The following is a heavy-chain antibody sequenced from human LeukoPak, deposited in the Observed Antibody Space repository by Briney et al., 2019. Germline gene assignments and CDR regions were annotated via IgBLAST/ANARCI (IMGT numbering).Heavy chain of an antibody. CDR1: GYTFTSYG. V-gene: IGHV1-8*03. Sequence: ASVKVSCKASGYTFTSYGIIWVRQATGQGLEWMGWMNPNSGNRGYAQKFQGRVTITRNTSIITAHMELSSLRSEDTAVYYCATGYYGSGSDWGQGTLVTVSS. J-gene: IGHJ4*02. D-gene: IGHD3-10*01. CDR3: ATGYYGSGSD. CDR2: MNPNSGNR.